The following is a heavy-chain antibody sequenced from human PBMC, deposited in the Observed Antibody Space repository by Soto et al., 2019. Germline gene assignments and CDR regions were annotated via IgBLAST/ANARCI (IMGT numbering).Heavy chain of an antibody. V-gene: IGHV4-4*02. CDR3: ARYGWYSLDL. J-gene: IGHJ3*01. CDR1: GDSISNDNW. D-gene: IGHD6-19*01. Sequence: QVQLQESGPGLVKPSGTLSLTCAVSGDSISNDNWWSWVRQPPGKGLEWIGESYHSGATNYNPSLTSRVTISVDRSKNQFSLGLTSMTAADTAVYFCARYGWYSLDLWGQGAMVTVSS. CDR2: SYHSGAT.